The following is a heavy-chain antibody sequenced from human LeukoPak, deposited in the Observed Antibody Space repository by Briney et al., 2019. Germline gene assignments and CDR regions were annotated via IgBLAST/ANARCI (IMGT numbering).Heavy chain of an antibody. CDR3: ARAFRSFYAFDI. CDR2: ISSNGGST. V-gene: IGHV3-64*01. Sequence: GGSLRLSCAASGFTFSSYAMHWVRRAPGKGLEYVSAISSNGGSTYYANSVKGRFTISRDNSKNTLYLQMGSLRAEDMAVYYCARAFRSFYAFDIWGQGTMVTVSS. CDR1: GFTFSSYA. J-gene: IGHJ3*02.